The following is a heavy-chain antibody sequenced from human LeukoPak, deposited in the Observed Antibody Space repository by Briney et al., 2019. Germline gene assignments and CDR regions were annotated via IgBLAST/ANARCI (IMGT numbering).Heavy chain of an antibody. CDR3: AKDRAGTTRYGMDV. V-gene: IGHV3-9*01. CDR2: ISWNSGSI. D-gene: IGHD1-7*01. CDR1: GFTFDDYA. J-gene: IGHJ6*02. Sequence: GGSLRLSCAASGFTFDDYAMHWVRHAPGKGLEWVSGISWNSGSIGYADSVKGRFTISRDNAKNSLYLQMNSLRAEDTALYYCAKDRAGTTRYGMDVWGQGTTVTVSS.